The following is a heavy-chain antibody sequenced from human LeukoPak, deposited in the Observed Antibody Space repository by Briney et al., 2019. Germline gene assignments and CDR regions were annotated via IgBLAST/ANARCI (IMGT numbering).Heavy chain of an antibody. D-gene: IGHD6-13*01. V-gene: IGHV4-39*01. CDR1: GGSISSSNYY. CDR2: IYYSGRT. Sequence: SETLSLTCTVSGGSISSSNYYWGWIRQPPGKGLEWIGSIYYSGRTYYNPSLKSRVTMSVDTSKNQFSLKLRSVTAADTAMYYCARHWEQQPAPGDDCWGQGSLVTVSS. J-gene: IGHJ4*02. CDR3: ARHWEQQPAPGDDC.